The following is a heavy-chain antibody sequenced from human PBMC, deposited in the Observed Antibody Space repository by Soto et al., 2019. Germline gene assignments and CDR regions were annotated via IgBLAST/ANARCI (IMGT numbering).Heavy chain of an antibody. CDR3: ARDTGSSGSSCYGYGMDV. Sequence: EVQLVESGGGLVQPGGSLRLSCAASGFTFSGYSMNWFRQVPGKGLEWVSYIRRSSRTIYYADSVKGRLTISRANSKNSLQLQMYSLRDEATAVYYCARDTGSSGSSCYGYGMDVWCQCTKVTVSS. V-gene: IGHV3-48*02. CDR2: IRRSSRTI. D-gene: IGHD2-15*01. J-gene: IGHJ6*02. CDR1: GFTFSGYS.